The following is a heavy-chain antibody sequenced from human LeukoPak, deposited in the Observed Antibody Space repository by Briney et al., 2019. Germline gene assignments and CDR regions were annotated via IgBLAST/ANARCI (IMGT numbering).Heavy chain of an antibody. V-gene: IGHV4-39*01. CDR2: VYYGGNT. CDR3: ARHDSSGPYNAFDI. CDR1: GGSISRSSYH. D-gene: IGHD3-22*01. Sequence: SETLSLTCSVSGGSISRSSYHWGWIRQPPGKGPEWIGSVYYGGNTYYNPSLKSRVTISVDTSKNQFSLKLSSVTAAETAVYYCARHDSSGPYNAFDIWGQGTMVTVSS. J-gene: IGHJ3*02.